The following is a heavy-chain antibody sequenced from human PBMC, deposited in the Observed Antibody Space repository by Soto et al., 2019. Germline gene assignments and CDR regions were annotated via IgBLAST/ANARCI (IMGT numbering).Heavy chain of an antibody. CDR2: ISYDGSNK. D-gene: IGHD1-1*01. CDR1: GFTFSSYG. Sequence: QVQLVESGGGVVQPGRSLRLSCAASGFTFSSYGMQWVRQAPGKGLEWVAVISYDGSNKYYVDTVKGRFTISRDNSKNTPQLTMHSPRADDTAAYYCPRERLRYNWNDFPYYDNRMDAWGQGTTVTVSS. V-gene: IGHV3-30-3*01. CDR3: PRERLRYNWNDFPYYDNRMDA. J-gene: IGHJ6*02.